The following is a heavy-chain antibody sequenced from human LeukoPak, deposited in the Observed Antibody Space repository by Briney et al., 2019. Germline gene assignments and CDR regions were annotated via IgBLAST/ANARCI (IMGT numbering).Heavy chain of an antibody. D-gene: IGHD2-15*01. CDR2: ISYDGSNK. CDR1: GFTFSSYG. J-gene: IGHJ4*02. CDR3: AKDLEGSADY. Sequence: GRSLRLSCAATGFTFSSYGMHWVRQAPGKGLEWVAVISYDGSNKYYADSVKGRFTISRDNSKNTLYLQMYSLRAEDTAVYYCAKDLEGSADYWGQGTLVTVSS. V-gene: IGHV3-30*18.